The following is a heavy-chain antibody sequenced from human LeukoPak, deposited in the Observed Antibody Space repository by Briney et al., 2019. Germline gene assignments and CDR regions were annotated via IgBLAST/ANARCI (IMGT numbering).Heavy chain of an antibody. J-gene: IGHJ6*03. D-gene: IGHD4-17*01. CDR1: GYTFTGYY. CDR3: ARRGLSVTTSGYYYYYMDV. CDR2: MNPNSGNT. V-gene: IGHV1-8*02. Sequence: ASVKVSCKASGYTFTGYYMHWVRQAPGQGLEWMGWMNPNSGNTGYAQKFQGRVTMTRNTSISTAYMELSSLRSEDTAVYYCARRGLSVTTSGYYYYYMDVWGKGTTVTISS.